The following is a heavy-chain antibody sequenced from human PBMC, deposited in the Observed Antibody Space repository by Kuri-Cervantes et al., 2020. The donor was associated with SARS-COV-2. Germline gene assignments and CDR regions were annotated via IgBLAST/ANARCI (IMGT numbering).Heavy chain of an antibody. V-gene: IGHV4-39*01. CDR2: IYYSGST. CDR3: ARARSSGWEDDAFDI. J-gene: IGHJ3*02. Sequence: ESLKISCTVSGGSISSSSYYWGWIRQPPGKGLEWIGSIYYSGSTYYNPSLKSRVTISVDTSKNQFSLKLSSVTAADTAVYYCARARSSGWEDDAFDIWGQGTMVTVSS. CDR1: GGSISSSSYY. D-gene: IGHD6-19*01.